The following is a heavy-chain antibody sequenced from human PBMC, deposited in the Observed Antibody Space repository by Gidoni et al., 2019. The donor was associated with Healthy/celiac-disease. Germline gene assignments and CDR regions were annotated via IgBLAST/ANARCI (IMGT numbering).Heavy chain of an antibody. CDR2: IRSKANSYAT. CDR3: CRGGSYYAFDI. J-gene: IGHJ3*02. CDR1: GFTFSGSA. D-gene: IGHD1-26*01. Sequence: EVQLVESGGGLVQPGGSLKLSCAASGFTFSGSAMHWVRQASGKGLEWVGRIRSKANSYATAYAASVKGRFTISRDDSKTTAYLQMNSLKPEDTAVYYCCRGGSYYAFDIWGQGTMVTVSS. V-gene: IGHV3-73*02.